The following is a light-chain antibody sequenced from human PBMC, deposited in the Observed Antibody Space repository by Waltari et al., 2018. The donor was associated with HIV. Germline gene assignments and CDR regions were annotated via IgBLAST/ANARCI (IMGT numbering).Light chain of an antibody. CDR1: QSISTW. CDR3: QQYNSYPVT. CDR2: KAS. J-gene: IGKJ2*01. V-gene: IGKV1-5*03. Sequence: DIQMTQSPSTLSASVGDRVATTCRASQSISTWLAWYQQKPGKAPNLLIYKASDLESGVPSRFSGSGSGTEFTLTISSLQPDDFATYYCQQYNSYPVTFGQGTKLEIK.